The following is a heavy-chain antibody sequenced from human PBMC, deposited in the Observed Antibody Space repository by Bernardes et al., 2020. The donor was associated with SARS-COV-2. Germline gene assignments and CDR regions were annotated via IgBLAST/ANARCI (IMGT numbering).Heavy chain of an antibody. Sequence: ASVKDSCRASGYTFTGQYIHWVRQSPGNGLEWMGWINPQSGDTNLARKFHGRVTMSRDTSINTVYMEVRELTHDDTAIYYCARDIATGHSYGLAYWGQGPLVTVPS. CDR1: GYTFTGQY. V-gene: IGHV1-2*02. J-gene: IGHJ4*02. D-gene: IGHD5-18*01. CDR2: INPQSGDT. CDR3: ARDIATGHSYGLAY.